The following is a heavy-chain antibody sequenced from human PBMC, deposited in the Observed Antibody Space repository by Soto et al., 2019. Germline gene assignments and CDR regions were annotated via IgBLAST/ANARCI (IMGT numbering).Heavy chain of an antibody. CDR3: VKDEGIEAMDV. CDR1: GFTFSRNT. Sequence: EVQLVESGGGLVKPGGSLRLSCVTSGFTFSRNTMNWVRQAPGKGLEWVASITSSGSYVYYADSVKGRFSASRDNAKNSLSLQMDSLRPDDTAIYFCVKDEGIEAMDVWGQRTTVTVSS. CDR2: ITSSGSYV. J-gene: IGHJ6*02. V-gene: IGHV3-21*01. D-gene: IGHD3-3*02.